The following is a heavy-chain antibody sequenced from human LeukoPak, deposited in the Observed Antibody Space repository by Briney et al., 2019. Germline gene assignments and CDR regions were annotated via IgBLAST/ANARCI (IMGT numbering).Heavy chain of an antibody. CDR1: GFTFSSYW. V-gene: IGHV3-74*01. D-gene: IGHD2-15*01. CDR2: INSDESRT. CDR3: ARDRSVGVYYYGMDV. J-gene: IGHJ6*02. Sequence: GGSLRLSCAASGFTFSSYWVHSVRQAPGKGLVWVSRINSDESRTSYADSVKGRFTISRDNAKNTLYLQMNSLRAEDTAVYYCARDRSVGVYYYGMDVWGQGTTVTVSS.